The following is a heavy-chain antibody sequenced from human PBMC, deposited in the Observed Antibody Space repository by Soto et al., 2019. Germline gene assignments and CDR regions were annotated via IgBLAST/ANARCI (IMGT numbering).Heavy chain of an antibody. CDR3: SRAPGDYYDSSGSLYSDY. J-gene: IGHJ4*02. Sequence: PSETLSLTCTVSGVSISSGCYYWSWIRQHPGKGLEWIGYIYYSGNTYYNPSLKSRVAISVDTSKNQFSLKLSSVTAADTAVYYCSRAPGDYYDSSGSLYSDYWGQGTLVNVSS. D-gene: IGHD3-22*01. CDR2: IYYSGNT. CDR1: GVSISSGCYY. V-gene: IGHV4-31*03.